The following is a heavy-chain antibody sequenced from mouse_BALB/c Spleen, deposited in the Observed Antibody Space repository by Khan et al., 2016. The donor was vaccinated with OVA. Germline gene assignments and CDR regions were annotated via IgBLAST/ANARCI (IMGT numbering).Heavy chain of an antibody. CDR2: INPSNDYT. Sequence: QVQLKESGAELARPGASVKMSCKASGYTFTAYTIHWVKQRPGQGLEWIGYINPSNDYTNYNQKFKDKATLTADKSSSTAYMQLSSLTSEDFAVYYCIGVGAQYRNDGWFAYRGQGTLVTV. J-gene: IGHJ3*01. D-gene: IGHD2-14*01. CDR3: IGVGAQYRNDGWFAY. CDR1: GYTFTAYT. V-gene: IGHV1-4*01.